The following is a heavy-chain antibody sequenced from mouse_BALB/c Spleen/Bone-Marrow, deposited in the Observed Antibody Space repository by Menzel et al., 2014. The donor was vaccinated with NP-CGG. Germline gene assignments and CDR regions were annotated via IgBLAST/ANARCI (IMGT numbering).Heavy chain of an antibody. CDR3: ARDMGLLRFDY. CDR2: IRNKANCYTT. D-gene: IGHD1-1*01. V-gene: IGHV7-3*02. CDR1: GFTFTDYY. Sequence: DVHLVESGGGLVQPGGSLRLSCATSGFTFTDYYMSWVRQPPGKALEWLGFIRNKANCYTTEYSASVKGRFTISRDNSQSILYLQMNTLRAEDSATYYCARDMGLLRFDYWGQGTTLTVSS. J-gene: IGHJ2*01.